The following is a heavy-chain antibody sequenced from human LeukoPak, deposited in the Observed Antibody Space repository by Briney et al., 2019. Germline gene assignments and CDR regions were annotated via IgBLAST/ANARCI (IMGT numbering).Heavy chain of an antibody. CDR1: RFIISDYW. CDR2: IKQDGSEK. CDR3: ARGFDGANAFDL. V-gene: IGHV3-7*01. J-gene: IGHJ3*01. Sequence: GGSLRLSCVASRFIISDYWVNWVRQVPGKGLEWVANIKQDGSEKYYVDSVKGRFTISRDNAKNSVYLQMNSLRAEDTAVYYCARGFDGANAFDLWGQGTLVTVS.